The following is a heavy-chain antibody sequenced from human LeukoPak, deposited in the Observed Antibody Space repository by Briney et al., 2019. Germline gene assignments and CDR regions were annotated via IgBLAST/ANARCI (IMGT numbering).Heavy chain of an antibody. D-gene: IGHD3-10*01. V-gene: IGHV3-9*01. J-gene: IGHJ5*02. CDR3: AKGRSYGSGNNWFDP. CDR1: GFTFDDYA. CDR2: ISWNSGSI. Sequence: GRSLRLSCAASGFTFDDYAMHWVRQAPGKGLEWVSGISWNSGSIGYADSVKGRFTISRDNAKNSLYLQMNSLRAEDTALYYCAKGRSYGSGNNWFDPWGQGTLVAVSS.